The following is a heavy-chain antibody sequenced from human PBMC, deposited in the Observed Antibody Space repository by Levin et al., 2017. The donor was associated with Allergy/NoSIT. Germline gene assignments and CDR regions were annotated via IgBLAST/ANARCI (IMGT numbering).Heavy chain of an antibody. Sequence: ESLKISCTVSGCSISSSSYYWGWIRQPPGKGLEWIGSIYYSGSTYYNPSLKSRVTISVDTSKNHFSLKLSSVTAADTAVYYCARLGGSYSLDAFDIWGQGTMVTVSS. CDR2: IYYSGST. V-gene: IGHV4-39*01. J-gene: IGHJ3*02. CDR3: ARLGGSYSLDAFDI. CDR1: GCSISSSSYY. D-gene: IGHD1-26*01.